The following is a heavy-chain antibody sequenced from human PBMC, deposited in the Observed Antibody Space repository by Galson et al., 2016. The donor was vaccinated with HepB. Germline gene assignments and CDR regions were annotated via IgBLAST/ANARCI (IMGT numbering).Heavy chain of an antibody. V-gene: IGHV4-61*03. CDR1: GVSVTSGGYY. J-gene: IGHJ3*02. CDR2: CYYTANT. D-gene: IGHD5/OR15-5a*01. CDR3: ASVSHDSFDI. Sequence: SETLSLTCAVSGVSVTSGGYYWSWIRQPPGKGLEWIGYCYYTANTGYNPSLESRVTISRDTSKNHFSLTLNSLTAADTAVYYCASVSHDSFDIWGQGTMVTVSS.